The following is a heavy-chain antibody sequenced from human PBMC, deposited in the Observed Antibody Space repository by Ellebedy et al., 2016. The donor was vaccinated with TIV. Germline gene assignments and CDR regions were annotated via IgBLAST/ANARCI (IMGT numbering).Heavy chain of an antibody. CDR3: ARLTQLVEHGWYFDL. D-gene: IGHD6-6*01. J-gene: IGHJ2*01. V-gene: IGHV4-61*08. CDR2: IYYSGST. CDR1: GDFMSSGGYY. Sequence: SETLSLTCTVSGDFMSSGGYYWSWIRQPPGKGLECIGYIYYSGSTNYNPSLKSRVTISVDTSKNQFSLKLSSVTAADTAVYYCARLTQLVEHGWYFDLWGRGTLVTVSS.